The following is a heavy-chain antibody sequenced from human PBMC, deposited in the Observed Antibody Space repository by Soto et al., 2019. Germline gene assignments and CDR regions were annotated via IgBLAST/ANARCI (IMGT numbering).Heavy chain of an antibody. J-gene: IGHJ5*01. D-gene: IGHD2-15*01. V-gene: IGHV4-4*02. CDR1: GGSVRAPDW. Sequence: SLTCTLSGGSVRAPDWWNWVRQSPDTGLERIAEVHLSGHSNYNPSLRSRVSVSIDSSKNQFYLNLNSVTAADTAIYYCARGRQGCSAKNCYFDPWGQGTQVTVAS. CDR2: VHLSGHS. CDR3: ARGRQGCSAKNCYFDP.